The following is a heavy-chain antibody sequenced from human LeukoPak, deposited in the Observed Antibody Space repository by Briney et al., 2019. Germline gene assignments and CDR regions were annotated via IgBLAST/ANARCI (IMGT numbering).Heavy chain of an antibody. CDR1: GYTFTSYD. D-gene: IGHD2-21*02. J-gene: IGHJ3*02. CDR2: MNPNSGNT. V-gene: IGHV1-8*01. Sequence: GASVKVSCKASGYTFTSYDINWVRQATGQGLEWMGWMNPNSGNTGYAQKFQGRVTMTRNTSISTAYMELSSLRSEDTAVYYCATDHPPTSGAPEVTAIRQDAFDIWGQGTMVTVSS. CDR3: ATDHPPTSGAPEVTAIRQDAFDI.